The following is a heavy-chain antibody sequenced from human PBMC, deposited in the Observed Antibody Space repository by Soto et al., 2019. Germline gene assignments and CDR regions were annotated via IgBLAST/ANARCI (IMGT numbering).Heavy chain of an antibody. CDR2: IIPIFGTA. V-gene: IGHV1-69*01. Sequence: QVQLVQSGAEVKKPWSSVKVSCKASGGTFSSYAISWVRQAPGQGLEWMGGIIPIFGTANYAQKFQGRVTITADESTSTAYMELSSLRSEDTAVYYCARGKVEYSSSSPAFDSWGQGTMVTVSS. D-gene: IGHD6-6*01. CDR3: ARGKVEYSSSSPAFDS. CDR1: GGTFSSYA. J-gene: IGHJ3*02.